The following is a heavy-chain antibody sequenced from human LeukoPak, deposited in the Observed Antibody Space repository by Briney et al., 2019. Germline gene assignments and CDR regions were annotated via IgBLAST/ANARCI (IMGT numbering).Heavy chain of an antibody. CDR2: INSDGSST. CDR3: ARSRYSGSAVY. V-gene: IGHV3-74*01. J-gene: IGHJ4*02. Sequence: PGGSLRLSCAASGFTFSSYAMSWVRQAPGKGLVWVSRINSDGSSTSYADSVKGRFTISRDNAKNTLYLQMNSLRAEDTAVYYCARSRYSGSAVYWGQGTLVTVSS. D-gene: IGHD1-26*01. CDR1: GFTFSSYA.